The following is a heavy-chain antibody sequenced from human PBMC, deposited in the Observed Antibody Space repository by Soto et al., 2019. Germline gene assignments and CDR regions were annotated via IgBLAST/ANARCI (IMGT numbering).Heavy chain of an antibody. J-gene: IGHJ6*02. CDR2: ISAYNGNT. Sequence: ASVKVSCKASGYTFTSYGISWVRQAPGQGLEWMGWISAYNGNTNYAQKLQGRVTMTTDTSTSTAYMELRSLRSDDTAVYYCARDLGYDFWSGYSRYYGMDVWGQGTTVTVSS. CDR3: ARDLGYDFWSGYSRYYGMDV. V-gene: IGHV1-18*01. CDR1: GYTFTSYG. D-gene: IGHD3-3*01.